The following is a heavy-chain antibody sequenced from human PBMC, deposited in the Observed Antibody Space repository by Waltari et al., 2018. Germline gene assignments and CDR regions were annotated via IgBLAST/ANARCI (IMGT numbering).Heavy chain of an antibody. Sequence: EVQLLESGGGLVQPGGSLRLSCAASGFTFSSNAMSGVRQAQGKGLEWVSTISGNGDTTYYADSVKGRFTISRDNSENTLYLQVNSLRAEDTAMYYCAKDQVDSWGQGTLVTVSS. V-gene: IGHV3-23*01. CDR2: ISGNGDTT. CDR3: AKDQVDS. CDR1: GFTFSSNA. J-gene: IGHJ5*02.